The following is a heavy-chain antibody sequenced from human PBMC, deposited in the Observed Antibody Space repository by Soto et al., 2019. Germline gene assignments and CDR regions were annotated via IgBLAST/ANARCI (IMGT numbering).Heavy chain of an antibody. CDR3: AWAAAVPGYYYYGMDV. D-gene: IGHD6-13*01. CDR1: GFTFSSYA. V-gene: IGHV3-23*01. J-gene: IGHJ6*02. CDR2: ISGSGGST. Sequence: GGSLRLSCAASGFTFSSYAMSWVRQAPGKGLEWVSAISGSGGSTYYADSVKGRFTISRDNSKNTLYLQMNSLRAEDTAVYYCAWAAAVPGYYYYGMDVWGQGTTVTVSS.